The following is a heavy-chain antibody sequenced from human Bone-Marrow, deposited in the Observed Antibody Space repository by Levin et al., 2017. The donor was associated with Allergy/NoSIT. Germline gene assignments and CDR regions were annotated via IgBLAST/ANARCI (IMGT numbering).Heavy chain of an antibody. J-gene: IGHJ4*02. CDR2: IHYSGST. V-gene: IGHV4-4*02. CDR1: GVSMSTSTW. D-gene: IGHD4-23*01. CDR3: AGAPGAATPGMKKKPSHFDY. Sequence: SETLSLTCAVSGVSMSTSTWWSWVRQPPGKGLEWIGEIHYSGSTNHNPSLKSRVTMSVEKSKNQFSLKRNSVTAADTAVYYCAGAPGAATPGMKKKPSHFDYWGQGILVIVSS.